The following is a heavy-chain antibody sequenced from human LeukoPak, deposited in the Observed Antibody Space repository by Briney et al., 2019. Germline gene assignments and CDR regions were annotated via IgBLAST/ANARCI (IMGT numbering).Heavy chain of an antibody. CDR2: ITASGDRT. CDR3: ARRDIVVIVSASGY. CDR1: GFIFSDYV. V-gene: IGHV3-23*01. Sequence: QSGGSLRLSCTASGFIFSDYVMIWVRQAPGKGLEWVSGITASGDRTYYGDSVKGRFTVSRDNSKNTVYLQMNSLRVDDTAVYYCARRDIVVIVSASGYWGQGTLVTVSS. D-gene: IGHD2-15*01. J-gene: IGHJ4*02.